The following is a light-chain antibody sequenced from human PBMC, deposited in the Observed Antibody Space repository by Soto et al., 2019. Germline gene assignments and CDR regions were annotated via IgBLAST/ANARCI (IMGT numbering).Light chain of an antibody. V-gene: IGKV1-5*01. CDR2: DAS. CDR1: QSISSW. J-gene: IGKJ1*01. Sequence: DIQTTQSPSTLSASVGDRVTITCRASQSISSWLAWYQQKPGKAPKVLIYDASSLKSGVPFRFSGSGSGTEFTLTISSLQPDDFATYYCQQYNSYSRTFGQGTKVEIK. CDR3: QQYNSYSRT.